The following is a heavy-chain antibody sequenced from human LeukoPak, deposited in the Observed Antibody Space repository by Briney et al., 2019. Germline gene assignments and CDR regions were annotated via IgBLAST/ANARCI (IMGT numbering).Heavy chain of an antibody. CDR3: ARAPLVGATLGDAFDI. CDR2: IYHSGST. D-gene: IGHD1-26*01. J-gene: IGHJ3*02. CDR1: GYSISSGYY. Sequence: SETLSLTCTVSGYSISSGYYWGWIRPPPGKGLEWIGSIYHSGSTYYNPSLKGRVTISVDTSKNQFSLKLSSVTAADTAVYYCARAPLVGATLGDAFDIWGQGAMVTVSS. V-gene: IGHV4-38-2*02.